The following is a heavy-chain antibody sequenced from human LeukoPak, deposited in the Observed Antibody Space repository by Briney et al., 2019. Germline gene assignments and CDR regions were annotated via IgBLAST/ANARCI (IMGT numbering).Heavy chain of an antibody. CDR2: IYYSGST. V-gene: IGHV4-39*01. D-gene: IGHD3-9*01. CDR1: GGSISSSSYY. Sequence: MPSETLSLTCTVSGGSISSSSYYWGWIRQPPGKGLEWIGSIYYSGSTYYNPSLKSRVTISVDTSKNQFSLKLSSVTAADTAVYYCARQIDPWAPLDPWGQGTLVTVSS. CDR3: ARQIDPWAPLDP. J-gene: IGHJ5*02.